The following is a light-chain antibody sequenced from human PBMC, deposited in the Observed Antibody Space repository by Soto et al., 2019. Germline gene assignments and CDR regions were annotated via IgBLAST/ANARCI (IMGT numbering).Light chain of an antibody. CDR3: TSYTSSSTPLYV. V-gene: IGLV2-14*01. CDR1: SSDVGGYNY. J-gene: IGLJ1*01. Sequence: QSALTQPXSVSGSPGQSITISCTGTSSDVGGYNYVSWYQQHPGKAPKLMIYDVSNRPSGVSNRFSGSKSGNTASLTISGLQAEDEADYYCTSYTSSSTPLYVFGTGTKVTV. CDR2: DVS.